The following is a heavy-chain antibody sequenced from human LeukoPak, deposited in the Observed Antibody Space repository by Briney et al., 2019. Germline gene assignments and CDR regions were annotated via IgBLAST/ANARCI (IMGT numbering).Heavy chain of an antibody. CDR3: ARVNGAARDYYYVDV. Sequence: GGSLRLSCAASGFTFSSYSMNWVRQAPGKGLEWVSSISSSSSYIYHADSVKGRFTISRDNAKNSLYLQINSLRAEDTAVYYCARVNGAARDYYYVDVWGKGTTVTVSS. CDR1: GFTFSSYS. CDR2: ISSSSSYI. V-gene: IGHV3-21*01. D-gene: IGHD6-6*01. J-gene: IGHJ6*03.